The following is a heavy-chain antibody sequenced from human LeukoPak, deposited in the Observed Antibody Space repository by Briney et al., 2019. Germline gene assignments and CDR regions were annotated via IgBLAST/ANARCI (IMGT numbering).Heavy chain of an antibody. CDR2: INPSGGST. CDR1: GYTFTSYN. Sequence: ASVKVSCKASGYTFTSYNMYWVRQAPGQGLEWMGIINPSGGSTSYAQKFQGRVTMTRDTSTSTVYMELSNLRSEDTAVYYCAREIRYGDSTVDVWGQGTTVTVSS. CDR3: AREIRYGDSTVDV. V-gene: IGHV1-46*03. J-gene: IGHJ6*02. D-gene: IGHD4-17*01.